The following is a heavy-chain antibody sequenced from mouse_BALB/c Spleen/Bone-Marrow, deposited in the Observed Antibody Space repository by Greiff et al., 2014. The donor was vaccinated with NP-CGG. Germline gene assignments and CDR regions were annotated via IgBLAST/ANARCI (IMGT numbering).Heavy chain of an antibody. V-gene: IGHV1S29*02. CDR3: ARLGRDY. CDR2: IYPYNGXX. J-gene: IGHJ2*01. D-gene: IGHD4-1*01. CDR1: GYTFTDYN. Sequence: VQLQQSGPELVKPGASVKISCKASGYTFTDYNMHWVKQSHGKSLEWIGYIYPYNGXXXXXXXXXXXATLTVDNSSGTAYMELRSLTSEDSAVYYCARLGRDYWGQGTTLTVSS.